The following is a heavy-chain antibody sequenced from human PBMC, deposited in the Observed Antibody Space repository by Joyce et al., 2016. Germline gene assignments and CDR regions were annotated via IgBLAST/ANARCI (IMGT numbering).Heavy chain of an antibody. CDR2: IFHTGST. D-gene: IGHD3-22*01. CDR3: ARSSGYSSAEYFQH. V-gene: IGHV4-4*02. Sequence: QVQLQESGPGLVKPSGTLSLTCAVSGGSISSSNWWCWVRQPPGKGLEWIGEIFHTGSTKYNLSLKSRVTISVDKSKNQFSLKLSSVTAADTAVYYCARSSGYSSAEYFQHWGQGTLVIVSS. J-gene: IGHJ1*01. CDR1: GGSISSSNW.